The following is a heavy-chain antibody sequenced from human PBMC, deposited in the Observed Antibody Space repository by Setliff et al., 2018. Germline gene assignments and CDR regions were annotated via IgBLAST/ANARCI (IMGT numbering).Heavy chain of an antibody. CDR3: ARGLAVNRFDP. CDR2: MYYSEIT. CDR1: GGSISTHY. J-gene: IGHJ5*02. D-gene: IGHD3-16*01. V-gene: IGHV4-59*11. Sequence: PSETLSLTCTVSGGSISTHYWSWIRQPPGKGLEWVGYMYYSEITKYNPSLESRVTISVDTSKNQFSLNLTSVTAADTAVYYCARGLAVNRFDPWGQGTQVTVSS.